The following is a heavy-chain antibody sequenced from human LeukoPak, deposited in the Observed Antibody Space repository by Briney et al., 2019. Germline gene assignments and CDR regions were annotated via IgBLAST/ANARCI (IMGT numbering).Heavy chain of an antibody. CDR2: IYSGGNT. CDR3: ARWAISSSSPHYYYYGMDV. D-gene: IGHD6-6*01. V-gene: IGHV3-66*01. CDR1: GFTFSSYA. Sequence: GGSLRLSCAASGFTFSSYAMSWVRQAPGKGLEWVSVIYSGGNTYYADSVKGRFTISRDSSKNTLYLQMNSLRAEDTAVYYCARWAISSSSPHYYYYGMDVWGQGTTVTVSS. J-gene: IGHJ6*02.